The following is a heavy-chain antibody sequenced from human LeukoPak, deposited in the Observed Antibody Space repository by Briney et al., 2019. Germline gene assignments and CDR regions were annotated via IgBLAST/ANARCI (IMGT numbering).Heavy chain of an antibody. D-gene: IGHD3-22*01. CDR3: ARDYGYYDSSGYPPGY. J-gene: IGHJ4*02. V-gene: IGHV3-11*01. CDR2: ISSSGSTI. CDR1: GFTFSDYY. Sequence: GGSLRLSCAASGFTFSDYYMSWIRQAPGKGLEWVSYISSSGSTIYYADSVKGRFTISRDNAKNSLYLQMNSLRAEDTAVYYCARDYGYYDSSGYPPGYWGQGTLATVSS.